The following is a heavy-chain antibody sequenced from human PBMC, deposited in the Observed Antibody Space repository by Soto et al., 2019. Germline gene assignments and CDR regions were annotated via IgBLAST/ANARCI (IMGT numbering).Heavy chain of an antibody. CDR3: ARAISVFYYNYYYYYYMDF. J-gene: IGHJ6*03. CDR1: GFTFSSYG. Sequence: GSLRHSCAASGFTFSSYGMHWVRQAPGKGLEGVAGIWYDGSNKYYADSVKGRFTISRDNSKNTLYLQMNRLRAEDTAVDYCARAISVFYYNYYYYYYMDFWGKGSTVTVSS. D-gene: IGHD5-12*01. CDR2: IWYDGSNK. V-gene: IGHV3-33*01.